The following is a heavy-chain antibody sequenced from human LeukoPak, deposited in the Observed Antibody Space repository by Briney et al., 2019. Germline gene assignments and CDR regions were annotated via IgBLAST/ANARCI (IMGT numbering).Heavy chain of an antibody. Sequence: GGSVKVSCKASGYTFTGYYMHWVRQAPGQGLEWMGWINPNSGGTNYAQKFQGRVTMTRDTSISTAYMELSRLRSDDTAVYYCARGRRPRYGSGIYDAFDIWGQGTMVTVSS. V-gene: IGHV1-2*02. CDR3: ARGRRPRYGSGIYDAFDI. CDR1: GYTFTGYY. J-gene: IGHJ3*02. CDR2: INPNSGGT. D-gene: IGHD3-10*01.